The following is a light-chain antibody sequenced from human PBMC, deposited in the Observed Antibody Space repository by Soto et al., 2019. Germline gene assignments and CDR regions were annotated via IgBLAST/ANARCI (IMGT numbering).Light chain of an antibody. J-gene: IGKJ1*01. V-gene: IGKV3-15*01. CDR3: QQYNNFWT. CDR1: QSVSSN. Sequence: EIVMTQSPATLSVSPGETATLSCWASQSVSSNLAWYQQKPGQAPRLLISGASTRATDIPARFSGSGSGTEFTLTISSLQSEDFAFYYCQQYNNFWTFGQGTKVEIK. CDR2: GAS.